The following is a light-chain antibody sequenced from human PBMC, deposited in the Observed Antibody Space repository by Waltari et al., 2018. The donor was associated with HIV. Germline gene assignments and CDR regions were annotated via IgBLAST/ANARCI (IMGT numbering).Light chain of an antibody. CDR1: SSDVGNYNY. V-gene: IGLV2-14*02. Sequence: QSALTQPASVSGSPGQSITISCTGTSSDVGNYNYVSWFQHHPDTAPKLIIFDVNKRPSGIFSRFSGSKSGKTASLIISGLQPEDEADYFCTSYTSGATWVFGGGTRVTVL. CDR2: DVN. CDR3: TSYTSGATWV. J-gene: IGLJ3*02.